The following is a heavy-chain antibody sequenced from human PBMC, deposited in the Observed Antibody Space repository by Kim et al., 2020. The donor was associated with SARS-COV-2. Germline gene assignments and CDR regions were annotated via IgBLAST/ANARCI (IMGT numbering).Heavy chain of an antibody. CDR1: DFSFGKYA. Sequence: GGSLGLSCSGSDFSFGKYAMNWVRQFPGKGLEWVSGISDSGEITYHADTVRGRFTISRDNSKNTLFLQMSRLRIEDTAIYYCAKDIDHIPGRHYYYGLDV. CDR3: AKDIDHIPGRHYYYGLDV. CDR2: ISDSGEIT. V-gene: IGHV3-23*01. J-gene: IGHJ6*01.